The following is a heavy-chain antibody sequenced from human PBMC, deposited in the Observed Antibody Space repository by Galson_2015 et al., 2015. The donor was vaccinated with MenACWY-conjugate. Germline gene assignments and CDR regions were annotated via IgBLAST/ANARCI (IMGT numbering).Heavy chain of an antibody. J-gene: IGHJ6*02. Sequence: SLRLSCAASRFTFNSYAMSWVRQAPGQGLEWMSGISGSGGSTYYADSGKGRSHISRDNSQNPLDLQMNSLRAEDTAVYYCAKDLETTPFYYSGMDVWGLGTTVTVSS. V-gene: IGHV3-23*01. CDR3: AKDLETTPFYYSGMDV. D-gene: IGHD1-1*01. CDR2: ISGSGGST. CDR1: RFTFNSYA.